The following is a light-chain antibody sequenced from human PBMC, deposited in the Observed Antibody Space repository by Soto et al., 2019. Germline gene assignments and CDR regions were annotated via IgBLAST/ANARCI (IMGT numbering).Light chain of an antibody. J-gene: IGKJ1*01. V-gene: IGKV3-20*01. CDR3: QQYDTSPA. CDR2: GAS. CDR1: QSVTSNY. Sequence: VLTQSPGTLSLSPGDRATLSCRASQSVTSNYLAWYQQKPGQAPRLLIKGASRRATDIPDRFSGSGSGTDFTLTISRLEPEDFAVYYCQQYDTSPAFGQGTKVDIK.